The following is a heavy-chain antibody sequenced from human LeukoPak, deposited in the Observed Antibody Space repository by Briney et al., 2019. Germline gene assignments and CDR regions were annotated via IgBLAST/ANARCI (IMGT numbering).Heavy chain of an antibody. CDR3: ARGSKGYCSGGSCYPFFDY. D-gene: IGHD2-15*01. V-gene: IGHV4-59*01. Sequence: SETLSLTCTVSGGSISSYYWSWIRQPPGKGLEWIGYIYYSGSTNYNPSLKSRVTISVDTSKNQFSLKPSSVTAADTAVYYCARGSKGYCSGGSCYPFFDYWGQGTLVTVSS. CDR2: IYYSGST. J-gene: IGHJ4*02. CDR1: GGSISSYY.